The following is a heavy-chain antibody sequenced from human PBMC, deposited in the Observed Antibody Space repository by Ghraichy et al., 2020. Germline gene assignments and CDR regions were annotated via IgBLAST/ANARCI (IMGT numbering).Heavy chain of an antibody. CDR1: GFTFSSYW. J-gene: IGHJ3*02. Sequence: GESLRLSCAASGFTFSSYWMSWVRQAPGKGLEWVANIKQDGSEKYYVDSVKGRFTISRDNAKNSLYLQMNSLRAEDTAVYYCARHWNYDAFDIWGQGTMVTVSS. D-gene: IGHD1-7*01. CDR2: IKQDGSEK. CDR3: ARHWNYDAFDI. V-gene: IGHV3-7*01.